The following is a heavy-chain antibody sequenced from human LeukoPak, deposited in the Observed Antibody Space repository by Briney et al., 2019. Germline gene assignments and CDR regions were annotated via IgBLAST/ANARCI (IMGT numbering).Heavy chain of an antibody. CDR3: AKGVVVVAATPLGV. CDR1: GFTFSSYG. CDR2: IRYDGSNK. D-gene: IGHD2-15*01. Sequence: PGGSLRLSCAASGFTFSSYGMHWVRQAPGKGLEWVAFIRYDGSNKYYADSVKGRFTISRDNAKNSLYLQMNSLRAEDTAVYYCAKGVVVVAATPLGVWGKGTTVTVSS. V-gene: IGHV3-30*02. J-gene: IGHJ6*04.